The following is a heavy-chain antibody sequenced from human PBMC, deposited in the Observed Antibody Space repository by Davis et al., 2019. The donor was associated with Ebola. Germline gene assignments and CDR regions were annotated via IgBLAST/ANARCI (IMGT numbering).Heavy chain of an antibody. Sequence: ASVKVSCKASGYTFTSYGISWVRQAPGQGLEWMGWISAYNGNTNYAQKLQGRVTMTTDTSTSTAYMELRSLRSDDTAVYYCARHSGSYLTYYFDYWGQGTLVTVSS. CDR2: ISAYNGNT. V-gene: IGHV1-18*01. CDR3: ARHSGSYLTYYFDY. D-gene: IGHD1-26*01. J-gene: IGHJ4*02. CDR1: GYTFTSYG.